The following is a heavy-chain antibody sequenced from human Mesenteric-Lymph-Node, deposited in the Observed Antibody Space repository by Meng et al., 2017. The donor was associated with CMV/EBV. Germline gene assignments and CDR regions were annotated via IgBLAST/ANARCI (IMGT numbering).Heavy chain of an antibody. D-gene: IGHD5-18*01. CDR1: GFTFSNYS. CDR2: ISTSNDYI. J-gene: IGHJ4*02. V-gene: IGHV3-21*01. Sequence: GESLKISCAASGFTFSNYSMNWVRQAPGKGLEWVSSISTSNDYIYYADSVKGRFTISRDNAKNSLYLQMNSLRAEDTAVYYCAREGIGLEEVYSYGSWYFDYWGQGTLVTVSS. CDR3: AREGIGLEEVYSYGSWYFDY.